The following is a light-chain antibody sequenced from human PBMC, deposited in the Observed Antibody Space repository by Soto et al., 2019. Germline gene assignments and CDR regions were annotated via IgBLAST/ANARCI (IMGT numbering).Light chain of an antibody. J-gene: IGLJ1*01. Sequence: QSVLTQPASVSGSPGQSITISCTGTSSDVGGYNYVSLYQQHPGKAPKLMIYDVSNRPSGVSNRFSGSKSGNTASLTISGLQAEDEADYYCSSYTSSSTFYVFGTGTKVTVL. CDR2: DVS. V-gene: IGLV2-14*01. CDR1: SSDVGGYNY. CDR3: SSYTSSSTFYV.